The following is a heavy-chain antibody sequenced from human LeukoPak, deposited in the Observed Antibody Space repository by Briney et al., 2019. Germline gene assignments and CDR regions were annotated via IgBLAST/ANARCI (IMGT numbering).Heavy chain of an antibody. V-gene: IGHV3-7*01. CDR1: GFAFDSYW. Sequence: PGGSLRLSCVASGFAFDSYWMTWVRQTPGKGLEWLANIKYDGTKAFYADSVKGRFSISRENLDNSLYLQMTSLRAEDTAVNYCVKGRALVRGVIAAFEVWGQGTMVTVSS. CDR2: IKYDGTKA. D-gene: IGHD3-10*01. J-gene: IGHJ3*01. CDR3: VKGRALVRGVIAAFEV.